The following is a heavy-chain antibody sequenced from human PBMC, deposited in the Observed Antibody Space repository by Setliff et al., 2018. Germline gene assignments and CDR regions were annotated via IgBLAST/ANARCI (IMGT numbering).Heavy chain of an antibody. J-gene: IGHJ5*02. CDR3: ARDNTLFGVVITGSWFNP. D-gene: IGHD3-3*01. CDR1: GFTFSSLW. V-gene: IGHV3-7*01. CDR2: INQGGGEQ. Sequence: GGSLRLSCAASGFTFSSLWMAWVRQAPGKGLEWVANINQGGGEQFYVDSVRGRFIISRDNAKNSLYLHMSSLRADDTAVYYCARDNTLFGVVITGSWFNPWGQGTLVTVSS.